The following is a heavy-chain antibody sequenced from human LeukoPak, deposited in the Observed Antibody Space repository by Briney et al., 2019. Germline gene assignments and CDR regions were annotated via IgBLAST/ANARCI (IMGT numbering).Heavy chain of an antibody. J-gene: IGHJ4*02. Sequence: SETLSLTCTVSGGSISSYYWSWIRQPPGKGLEWIGYIYYSGSTNYNPSLESRVTISVDTSKNQFSLKLSSVTAADTAVYYCARSPTVTPNFDYWGQGTLVTVSS. CDR1: GGSISSYY. V-gene: IGHV4-59*08. CDR3: ARSPTVTPNFDY. D-gene: IGHD4-17*01. CDR2: IYYSGST.